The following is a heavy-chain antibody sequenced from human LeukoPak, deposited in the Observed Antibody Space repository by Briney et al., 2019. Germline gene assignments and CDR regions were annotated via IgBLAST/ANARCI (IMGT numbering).Heavy chain of an antibody. Sequence: SVKVSCKASGGTVSSYAISWVRQAPGQGLEWMGRIIPIFGTANYAQKFQGRVTITTDESTSTAYMERSSLRSEDTAVYYCARSGSSWYSWFDPWGQGTLFTVSS. J-gene: IGHJ5*02. CDR3: ARSGSSWYSWFDP. CDR2: IIPIFGTA. D-gene: IGHD6-13*01. V-gene: IGHV1-69*05. CDR1: GGTVSSYA.